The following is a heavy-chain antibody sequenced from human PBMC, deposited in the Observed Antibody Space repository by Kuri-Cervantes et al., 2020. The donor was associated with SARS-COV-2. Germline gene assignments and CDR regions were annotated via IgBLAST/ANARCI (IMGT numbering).Heavy chain of an antibody. V-gene: IGHV3-74*01. Sequence: GGSLRLSCAASGFTFSSYGMHWVRQAPGKGLVWVSRINSDGSSTSYADSVKGRFIISRDNSKNTLYVELNSLRADDTAVYYCATPGWGGTGAFWGQGTLVTVSS. J-gene: IGHJ4*02. D-gene: IGHD1-26*01. CDR3: ATPGWGGTGAF. CDR2: INSDGSST. CDR1: GFTFSSYG.